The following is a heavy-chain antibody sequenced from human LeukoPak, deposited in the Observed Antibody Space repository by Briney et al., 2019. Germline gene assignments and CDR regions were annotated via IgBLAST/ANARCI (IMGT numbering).Heavy chain of an antibody. J-gene: IGHJ4*02. CDR2: IIPIFGTA. V-gene: IGHV1-69*01. CDR3: ARGGNYYDSSGLRSGTDY. Sequence: GASVKVSCKASGGTFTSYAISWVRQAPGQGLEWMGGIIPIFGTANYAQKFQGRVTITADESTSTAYMELSSLRSEDTAVYYCARGGNYYDSSGLRSGTDYWGQGTLVTVSS. CDR1: GGTFTSYA. D-gene: IGHD3-22*01.